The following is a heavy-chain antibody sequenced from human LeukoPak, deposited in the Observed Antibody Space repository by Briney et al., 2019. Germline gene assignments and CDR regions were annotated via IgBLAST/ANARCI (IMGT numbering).Heavy chain of an antibody. V-gene: IGHV4-38-2*02. CDR2: IYHAGIT. D-gene: IGHD3-22*01. J-gene: IGHJ4*02. CDR1: GYSISSGYSISSGYY. Sequence: PSETLSLTCSVSGYSISSGYSISSGYYWVWIRQPPGKGLEWIGSIYHAGITYYNSSLKSRVTISIDTSKNQFSLKRSSATAADTAVYYCARPYYYDGDWHGNYFDYWGQGTLVTVSS. CDR3: ARPYYYDGDWHGNYFDY.